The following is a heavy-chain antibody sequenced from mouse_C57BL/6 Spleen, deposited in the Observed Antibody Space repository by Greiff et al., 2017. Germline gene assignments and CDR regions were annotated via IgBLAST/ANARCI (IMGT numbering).Heavy chain of an antibody. D-gene: IGHD1-2*01. CDR1: GFTFSDYG. J-gene: IGHJ4*01. CDR3: ARGTSYYYSMDY. V-gene: IGHV5-17*01. Sequence: EVKLMESGGGLVKPGGSLKLSCAASGFTFSDYGMHWVRQAPEKGLEWVAYISSGSSTIYYADTVKGRFTISRDNAKNTLFLQMTSLRSEDTAMYYCARGTSYYYSMDYWGRGTSVTVSS. CDR2: ISSGSSTI.